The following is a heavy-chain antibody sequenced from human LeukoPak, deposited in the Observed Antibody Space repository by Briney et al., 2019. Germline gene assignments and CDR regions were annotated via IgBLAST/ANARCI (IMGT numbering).Heavy chain of an antibody. CDR3: TSWGDTTAEYFQR. CDR2: ISTSGSNT. Sequence: GGSLRLSCVASGFTFSDFDMNWVRQAPGKGLEWVSSISTSGSNTYYADSVRGRFTISRHNAKNSIYLQLSSLRAEDSAVYYCTSWGDTTAEYFQRWGQGTLVTVSS. D-gene: IGHD2-21*02. V-gene: IGHV3-21*01. J-gene: IGHJ1*01. CDR1: GFTFSDFD.